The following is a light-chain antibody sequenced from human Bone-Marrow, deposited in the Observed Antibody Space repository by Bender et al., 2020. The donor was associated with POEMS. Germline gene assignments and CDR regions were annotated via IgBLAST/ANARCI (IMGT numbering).Light chain of an antibody. Sequence: QSALTQPPSASGSSGQSVTISCSGTGSDVGGYNYVSWYQQHPGKAPKLLIYEVTKRPSGVSNRFSGSKSGNTASLTISGLQAEDEADYYCCSYTSISTWVFGGGTRVTVL. CDR2: EVT. V-gene: IGLV2-14*01. CDR1: GSDVGGYNY. J-gene: IGLJ3*02. CDR3: CSYTSISTWV.